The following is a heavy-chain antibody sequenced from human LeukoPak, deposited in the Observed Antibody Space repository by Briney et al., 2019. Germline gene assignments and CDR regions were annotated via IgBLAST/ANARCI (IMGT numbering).Heavy chain of an antibody. J-gene: IGHJ4*02. CDR1: GFTFSSYG. CDR2: IRYDGSNK. CDR3: AKDTLAGVLRFLEWLSPFDY. D-gene: IGHD3-3*01. Sequence: GGSLRLSCAASGFTFSSYGMHWVRQAPGKGLEWVAFIRYDGSNKYYADSVKGRFTISRDNSKNTLYLQMDSLRAEDTAVYYCAKDTLAGVLRFLEWLSPFDYWGQGTLVTVSS. V-gene: IGHV3-30*02.